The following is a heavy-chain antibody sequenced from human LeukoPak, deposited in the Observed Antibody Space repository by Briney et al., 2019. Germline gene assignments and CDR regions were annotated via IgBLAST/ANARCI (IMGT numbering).Heavy chain of an antibody. CDR2: VSAYNDNT. J-gene: IGHJ3*02. CDR3: ARASALTGTSRTSDDAFDI. CDR1: GYTFSTYG. D-gene: IGHD1-7*01. V-gene: IGHV1-18*01. Sequence: ASLTVSCTASGYTFSTYGITWVRQAPGQGLEWMGWVSAYNDNTNYAQKFQGRVTMTTDASTSTAYMELRSLRSDDTAVYYCARASALTGTSRTSDDAFDIWGQGTMVTVSS.